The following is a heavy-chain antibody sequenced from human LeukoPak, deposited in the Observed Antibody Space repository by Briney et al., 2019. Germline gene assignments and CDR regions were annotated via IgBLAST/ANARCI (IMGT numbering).Heavy chain of an antibody. V-gene: IGHV1-2*02. CDR3: AVNYYGSGSSTPDAFDI. D-gene: IGHD3-10*01. CDR2: INPNSGGT. CDR1: GYTFTGYY. J-gene: IGHJ3*02. Sequence: ASVKVSCKASGYTFTGYYMHWVRQAPGQGLDWMGWINPNSGGTNYAQKFQGRVTMTRDTSISTAYMELSRLRSDDTAVYYCAVNYYGSGSSTPDAFDIWGQGTMVTVSS.